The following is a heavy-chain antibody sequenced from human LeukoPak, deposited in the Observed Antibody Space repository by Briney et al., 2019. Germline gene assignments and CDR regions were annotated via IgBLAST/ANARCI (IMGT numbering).Heavy chain of an antibody. V-gene: IGHV4-39*01. J-gene: IGHJ6*03. CDR1: GGSISSSSYY. CDR3: ASVRRGFGESSKYYSYYYMDA. Sequence: NPSETLSLTCTVSGGSISSSSYYWGWIRQPPGKGLEWIANIYYSGSTYYNPSLKSRVTISVDTSKNQLSLKLSAVTAADTAVYYCASVRRGFGESSKYYSYYYMDAWGNGTTVPIS. D-gene: IGHD3-10*01. CDR2: IYYSGST.